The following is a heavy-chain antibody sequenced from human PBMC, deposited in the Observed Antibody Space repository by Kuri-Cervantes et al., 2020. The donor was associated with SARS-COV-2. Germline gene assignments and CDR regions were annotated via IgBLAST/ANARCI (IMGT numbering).Heavy chain of an antibody. Sequence: GESLKISCAASGFTFSSYWISWVRQAPGKGLEWVANIKQDGSEKYYVDSVKGRFTISRDNAKNSLYLQMNSLRAEDTAVYYCARDREFIAARIFDYWGQGTLVTVSS. D-gene: IGHD6-6*01. V-gene: IGHV3-7*01. CDR1: GFTFSSYW. CDR2: IKQDGSEK. J-gene: IGHJ4*02. CDR3: ARDREFIAARIFDY.